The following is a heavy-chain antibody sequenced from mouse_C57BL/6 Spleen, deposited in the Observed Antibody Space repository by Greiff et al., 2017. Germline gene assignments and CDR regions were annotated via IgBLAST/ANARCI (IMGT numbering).Heavy chain of an antibody. CDR1: GYTFTSYW. CDR3: ARSGDYGSSYVAWFAY. D-gene: IGHD1-1*01. J-gene: IGHJ3*01. Sequence: QVHVKQPGAELVKPGASVKMSCKASGYTFTSYWITWVKQRPGQGLEWIGDIYPGSGSTNYNEKFKSKATLTVDTSSSTAYMQLSSLTSEDSAVYYCARSGDYGSSYVAWFAYWGQGTLVTVSA. V-gene: IGHV1-55*01. CDR2: IYPGSGST.